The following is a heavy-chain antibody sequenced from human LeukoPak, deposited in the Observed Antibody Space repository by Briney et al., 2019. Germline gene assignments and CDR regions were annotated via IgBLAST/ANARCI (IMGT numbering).Heavy chain of an antibody. V-gene: IGHV4-4*07. D-gene: IGHD1-1*01. J-gene: IGHJ6*03. CDR1: GGSISSYY. CDR3: ATSTTYHPFYYYYMDV. Sequence: SETLSLTCTVSGGSISSYYWSWIRQPAGKGQEWIGRIYTSGSTNYNPSLKSQVTMSVDTSKNQFSLKLSSVTAADTAVYYCATSTTYHPFYYYYMDVWGKGTTVTISS. CDR2: IYTSGST.